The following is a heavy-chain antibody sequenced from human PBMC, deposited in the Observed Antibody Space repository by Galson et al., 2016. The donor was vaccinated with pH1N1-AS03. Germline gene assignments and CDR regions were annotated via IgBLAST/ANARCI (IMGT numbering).Heavy chain of an antibody. CDR3: ARLARGPWNLAV. D-gene: IGHD1-7*01. V-gene: IGHV6-1*01. J-gene: IGHJ6*02. Sequence: CAISGDSVSGNSLAWNWIRQSPSRGLEWLGRTYYRSKWFNDYAASVKSRIIINPDTSKNQFSLQLDSVTAADTAVYYCARLARGPWNLAVWGQGTTVTVSS. CDR1: GDSVSGNSLA. CDR2: TYYRSKWFN.